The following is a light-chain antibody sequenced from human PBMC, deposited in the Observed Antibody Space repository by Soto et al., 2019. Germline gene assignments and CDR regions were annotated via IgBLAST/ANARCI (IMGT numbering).Light chain of an antibody. CDR3: CSYTASHTLV. J-gene: IGLJ3*02. CDR2: EDT. CDR1: SDDIGSYNL. V-gene: IGLV2-14*02. Sequence: QSALTQPASVSGSPGQSITISCTGSSDDIGSYNLVSWYQKHPSKAPKVLIYEDTKRPSGVSNRFSSSKSGNTAYLTISGLQAEDESSYFCCSYTASHTLVFGGGTKVTVL.